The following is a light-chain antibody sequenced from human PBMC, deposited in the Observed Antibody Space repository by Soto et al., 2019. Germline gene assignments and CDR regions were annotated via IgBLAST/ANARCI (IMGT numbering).Light chain of an antibody. CDR2: KVS. Sequence: DVVVTQSPLSLPVTLGQAAPISCRSSQSLVYSDGNTYLSWFHQRTGQSPRRLIYKVSNRDSGVPDRFSGSGSGADFTLKISRVEAEDVGVYYCMQGTHWPPITFGQGTRLEIK. CDR3: MQGTHWPPIT. CDR1: QSLVYSDGNTY. V-gene: IGKV2-30*01. J-gene: IGKJ5*01.